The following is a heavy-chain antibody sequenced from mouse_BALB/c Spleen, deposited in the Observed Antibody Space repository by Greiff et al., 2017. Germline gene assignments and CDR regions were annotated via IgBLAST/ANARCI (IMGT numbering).Heavy chain of an antibody. CDR3: AREGITTVDYYAMDY. J-gene: IGHJ4*01. Sequence: EVKLQESGPGLVKPSQSLSLTCTVTGYSITSDYAWNWIRQFPGNKLEWMGYISYSGSTSYNPSLKSRISITRDTSKNQFFLQLNSVTTEDTATYYCAREGITTVDYYAMDYWGQGTSVTVSS. D-gene: IGHD1-1*01. CDR1: GYSITSDYA. CDR2: ISYSGST. V-gene: IGHV3-2*02.